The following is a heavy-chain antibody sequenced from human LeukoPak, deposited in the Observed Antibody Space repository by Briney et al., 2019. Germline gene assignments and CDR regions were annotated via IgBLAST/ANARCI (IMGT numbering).Heavy chain of an antibody. CDR2: ISGSGDNT. J-gene: IGHJ4*02. V-gene: IGHV3-23*01. Sequence: GGSLRLSCAASGFTFSSYAMNWVRQAPGKGLEWISSISGSGDNTYYADSVKGRFTVSRDNSKNTLYLQMDSLRAEDTAVYYCARARHNFDYWGQGTLVTVSS. CDR1: GFTFSSYA. CDR3: ARARHNFDY.